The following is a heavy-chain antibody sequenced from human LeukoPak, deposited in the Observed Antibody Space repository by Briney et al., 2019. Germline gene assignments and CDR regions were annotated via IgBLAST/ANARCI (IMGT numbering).Heavy chain of an antibody. D-gene: IGHD3-22*01. CDR3: ARAGNYYDSSGRFGY. J-gene: IGHJ4*02. Sequence: SQTLSLTCTVSGGSISRGSYYWNWLRQPAGKELEWIGRIYASGSTNYNPSLKSRVTISVDTSKNQFSLKLGSVTAADTAVYYCARAGNYYDSSGRFGYWGQGTLVTVSS. V-gene: IGHV4-61*02. CDR2: IYASGST. CDR1: GGSISRGSYY.